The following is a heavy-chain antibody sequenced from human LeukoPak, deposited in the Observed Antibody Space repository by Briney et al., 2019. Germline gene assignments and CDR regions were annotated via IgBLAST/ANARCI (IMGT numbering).Heavy chain of an antibody. CDR2: IYTSGST. CDR3: ARAGAMVFSGP. D-gene: IGHD5-18*01. V-gene: IGHV4-61*02. Sequence: PSQTLSLTCTVPGGSISSGSYYWSWIRQPAGKGLEWIGRIYTSGSTNYNPSLKSRVTISVDTSKNQFSLKLSSVTAADTAVYYCARAGAMVFSGPWGQGTLVTVSS. J-gene: IGHJ5*02. CDR1: GGSISSGSYY.